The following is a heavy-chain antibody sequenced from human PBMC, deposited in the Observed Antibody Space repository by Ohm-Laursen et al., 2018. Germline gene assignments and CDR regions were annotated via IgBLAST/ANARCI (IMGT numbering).Heavy chain of an antibody. J-gene: IGHJ4*02. CDR1: GYTFTSYG. CDR2: ISAYNGNT. Sequence: ASVKASCKASGYTFTSYGISWVRQAPGQGLEWMGWISAYNGNTNYAQKLQGRVTMTTDTSTSTAYMELRSLRSDDTAVYYCASSGLYCGGDCYSNFDYWGQGTLVTVSS. V-gene: IGHV1-18*01. CDR3: ASSGLYCGGDCYSNFDY. D-gene: IGHD2-21*02.